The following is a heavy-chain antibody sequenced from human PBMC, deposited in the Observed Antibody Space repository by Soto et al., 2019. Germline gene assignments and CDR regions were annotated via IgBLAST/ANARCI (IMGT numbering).Heavy chain of an antibody. CDR3: ARDRAKYYDFWSGPNYGMDV. Sequence: QPGGSLRLSCAASGFNYSIYAMAWVRQAPGKGLEWVSAISGRGGSTYYADADSVKGRFAISRDNSRNTLYLQMNSLRAEDTAVYYCARDRAKYYDFWSGPNYGMDVWGQGTPVTVSS. V-gene: IGHV3-23*01. J-gene: IGHJ6*02. D-gene: IGHD3-3*01. CDR2: ISGRGGST. CDR1: GFNYSIYA.